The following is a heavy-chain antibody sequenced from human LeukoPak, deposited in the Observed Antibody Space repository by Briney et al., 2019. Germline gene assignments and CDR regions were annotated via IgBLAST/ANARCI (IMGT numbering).Heavy chain of an antibody. CDR1: GGSISSYD. Sequence: SETLSLTCTVSGGSISSYDWSWIRQPPGKGLEWIGYIYYSGSTNYNPSLKSRVTISVDTSKNQFSLKLSSVTAADTAVYYCARDLSFGVVTMPWFDPWGQGTLVTVSS. D-gene: IGHD3-3*01. CDR3: ARDLSFGVVTMPWFDP. V-gene: IGHV4-59*01. CDR2: IYYSGST. J-gene: IGHJ5*02.